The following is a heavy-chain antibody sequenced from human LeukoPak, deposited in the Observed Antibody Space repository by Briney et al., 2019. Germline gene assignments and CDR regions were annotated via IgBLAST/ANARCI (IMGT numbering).Heavy chain of an antibody. D-gene: IGHD6-13*01. CDR2: ITGSGSST. CDR3: AKSYSSSWYSSQN. J-gene: IGHJ4*02. V-gene: IGHV3-23*01. CDR1: GFTFAGYA. Sequence: PGGSLRLSCAASGFTFAGYAMSWVRQSPGKGLEWVSSITGSGSSTYYADSVKGRFTISRDNSEDMLYLQMNTLRAEDTALYYCAKSYSSSWYSSQNWGQGTLATVSS.